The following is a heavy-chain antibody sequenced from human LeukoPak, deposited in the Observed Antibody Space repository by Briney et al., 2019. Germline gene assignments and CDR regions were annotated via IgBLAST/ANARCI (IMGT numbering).Heavy chain of an antibody. V-gene: IGHV3-9*01. CDR1: GFTFDDYA. Sequence: GGSLRLSCAASGFTFDDYAMHWVRQAPGKGVEWVSGISWNSGSIGYADSVKGRFTISRDNAKNSLYLQMNSLRAEDTALYYCASLGGLAVAYAFDIWGQGTMVTVSS. CDR2: ISWNSGSI. J-gene: IGHJ3*02. CDR3: ASLGGLAVAYAFDI. D-gene: IGHD6-19*01.